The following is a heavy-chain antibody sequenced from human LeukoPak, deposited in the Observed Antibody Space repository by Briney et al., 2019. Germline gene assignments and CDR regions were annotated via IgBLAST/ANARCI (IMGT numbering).Heavy chain of an antibody. CDR3: AKVMSGFSGFDY. CDR2: ISSSGSTI. V-gene: IGHV3-11*01. Sequence: GGSLRLSCAASGFSFSDYYMSWIRQAPGKGLEGVSYISSSGSTIYYADSVKGRFTISRDNAKNSLYLQMNSLRADDTAVYYCAKVMSGFSGFDYWGQGTLVTVSS. D-gene: IGHD3-10*01. J-gene: IGHJ4*02. CDR1: GFSFSDYY.